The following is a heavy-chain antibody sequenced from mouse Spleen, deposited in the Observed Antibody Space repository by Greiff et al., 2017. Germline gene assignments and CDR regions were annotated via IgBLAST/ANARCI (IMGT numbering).Heavy chain of an antibody. Sequence: DVKLVESGAELVRPGASVKLSCTASGFNIKDYYMHWVKQRPEQGLEWIGRIDPEDGDTEYAPKFQGKATMTADTSSNTAYLQLSSLTSEDTAVYYCTTLGINYYYAMDYWGQGTSVTVSS. CDR1: GFNIKDYY. CDR2: IDPEDGDT. CDR3: TTLGINYYYAMDY. V-gene: IGHV14-1*01. J-gene: IGHJ4*01. D-gene: IGHD1-3*01.